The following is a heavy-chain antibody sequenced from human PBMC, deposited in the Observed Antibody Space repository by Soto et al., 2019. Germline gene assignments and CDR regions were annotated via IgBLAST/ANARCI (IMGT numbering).Heavy chain of an antibody. V-gene: IGHV1-2*02. CDR1: GYTFTGYY. Sequence: QVQLVQSGAEVKKPGASVKVSCKASGYTFTGYYMHWVRQAPGQGLAWMGWINPNSGGTNYAQKFQGRVTMTRDTSISNAYMELSRLRSDDTAVYYCARVEYGTMSSFDYWGQGTLVTVSS. J-gene: IGHJ4*02. CDR2: INPNSGGT. D-gene: IGHD3-22*01. CDR3: ARVEYGTMSSFDY.